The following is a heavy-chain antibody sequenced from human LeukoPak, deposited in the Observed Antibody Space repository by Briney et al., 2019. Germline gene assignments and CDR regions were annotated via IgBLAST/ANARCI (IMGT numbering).Heavy chain of an antibody. CDR1: GFTFSDYY. J-gene: IGHJ4*02. CDR3: TTVVD. CDR2: IKSKTDGGTT. V-gene: IGHV3-15*01. Sequence: RTGGSLRLSCAASGFTFSDYYMSWVRQAPGKGLEWVGHIKSKTDGGTTDYAAPVKGRFTISRDDSKNTLYLQMNSLKTEDTAMYYCTTVVDWGQGTLVTVSS.